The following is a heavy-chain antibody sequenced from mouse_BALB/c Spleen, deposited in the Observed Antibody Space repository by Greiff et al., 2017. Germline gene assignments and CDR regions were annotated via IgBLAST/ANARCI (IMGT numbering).Heavy chain of an antibody. CDR2: ISTYYGDA. Sequence: VQLVESGAELVRPGVSVKISCKGSGYTFTDYAMHWVKQSHAKSLEWIGVISTYYGDASYNQKFKGKATMTVDKSSSTAYMELARLTSEDSAIYYCARKDGNDDYFDYWGQGTTLTVSS. V-gene: IGHV1S137*01. J-gene: IGHJ2*01. D-gene: IGHD2-2*01. CDR1: GYTFTDYA. CDR3: ARKDGNDDYFDY.